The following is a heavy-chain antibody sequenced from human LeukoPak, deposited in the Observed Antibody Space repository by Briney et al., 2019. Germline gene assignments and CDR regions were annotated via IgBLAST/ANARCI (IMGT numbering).Heavy chain of an antibody. CDR3: AKDSTGYSYGPEDY. CDR1: GFTFSSYG. CDR2: ISYDGSNK. D-gene: IGHD5-18*01. V-gene: IGHV3-30*18. Sequence: GGSLRLSCAASGFTFSSYGMHWVPQAPGKGLEWVAVISYDGSNKYYADSVKGRFTISRDDSKNTLYLQMDSLRAEDTAVYYCAKDSTGYSYGPEDYWGQGTLVTVSS. J-gene: IGHJ4*02.